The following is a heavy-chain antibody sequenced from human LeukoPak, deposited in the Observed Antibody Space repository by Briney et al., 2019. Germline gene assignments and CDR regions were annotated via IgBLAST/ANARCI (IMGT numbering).Heavy chain of an antibody. CDR2: ISGSGSNI. CDR1: GFTFSTFE. D-gene: IGHD2-15*01. V-gene: IGHV3-48*03. J-gene: IGHJ4*02. CDR3: ARASGGLRLDC. Sequence: GGSLRLSCAASGFTFSTFEMKWVRQAPGKGLEWVSYISGSGSNIYYADSVKGRFTISRDNAKNSLYLEMNRLRADDTAVYYCARASGGLRLDCWGQGTLVTVSS.